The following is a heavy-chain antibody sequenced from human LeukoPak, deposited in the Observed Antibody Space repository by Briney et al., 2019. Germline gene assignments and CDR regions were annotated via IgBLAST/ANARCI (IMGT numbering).Heavy chain of an antibody. Sequence: GGSLRLSCAASGFTFSSYSMNWVRQAPGKGLEWVSSISSSSSYIYYADSVKGRFTISRDNAKNSLYPQMNSLRAEDTAVYYCARHPLVGATLIDYWGQGTLVTVSS. V-gene: IGHV3-21*01. CDR3: ARHPLVGATLIDY. J-gene: IGHJ4*02. D-gene: IGHD1-26*01. CDR2: ISSSSSYI. CDR1: GFTFSSYS.